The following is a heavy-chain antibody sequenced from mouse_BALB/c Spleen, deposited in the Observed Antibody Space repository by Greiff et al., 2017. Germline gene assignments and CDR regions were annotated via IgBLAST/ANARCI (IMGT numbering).Heavy chain of an antibody. CDR1: GYTFTSYY. CDR3: TRAFYAMDY. J-gene: IGHJ4*01. Sequence: VQLKQPGAELVKPGASVKLSCKASGYTFTSYYMYWVKQRPGQGLEWIGGINPSNGGTNFNEKFKSKATLTVDKSSSTAYMQLSSLTSEDSAVYYCTRAFYAMDYWGQGTSVTVSS. CDR2: INPSNGGT. V-gene: IGHV1S81*02.